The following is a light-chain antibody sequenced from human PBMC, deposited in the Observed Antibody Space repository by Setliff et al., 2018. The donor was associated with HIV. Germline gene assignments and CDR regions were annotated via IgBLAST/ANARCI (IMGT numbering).Light chain of an antibody. CDR1: SSDVGGHDY. CDR2: NVS. Sequence: SALAQPASVSGSPGRPITISCTATSSDVGGHDYVSWYQQHPGKAPKVIIYNVSNRPSGVSDRFSGSKSAYTASLSISRLQAADEAYYYCSSYTTNNTLVFGGGTKVTVL. CDR3: SSYTTNNTLV. V-gene: IGLV2-14*03. J-gene: IGLJ3*02.